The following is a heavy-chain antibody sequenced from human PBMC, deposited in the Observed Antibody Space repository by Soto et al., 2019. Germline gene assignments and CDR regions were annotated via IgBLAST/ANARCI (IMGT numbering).Heavy chain of an antibody. J-gene: IGHJ5*02. CDR1: GYTFTSYA. D-gene: IGHD3-22*01. Sequence: QVQLVQSGAEVKKPGASVKVSCKASGYTFTSYAMHWVRQAPGQRLEWMGWITAGNGNTKYSQKFQGRVTITRDTSASTAYMELSSLRYEDTDVYYCARGEVVVSENWFDPWGQGTLVTVSS. V-gene: IGHV1-3*01. CDR2: ITAGNGNT. CDR3: ARGEVVVSENWFDP.